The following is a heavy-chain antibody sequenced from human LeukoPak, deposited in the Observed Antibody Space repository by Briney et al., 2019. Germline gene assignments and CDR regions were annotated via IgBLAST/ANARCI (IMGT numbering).Heavy chain of an antibody. V-gene: IGHV3-15*01. CDR3: TTYIVGATIPGEY. J-gene: IGHJ4*02. D-gene: IGHD1-26*01. CDR1: GFTFSNAW. Sequence: PGGSLRLSCAASGFTFSNAWMSWVRQAPGKGLEWIGRILRESESGTTGYAAPVKGRFSISRDDSKNTLYLQMNSLETDDSAVYYCTTYIVGATIPGEYWGQGTLVTVSS. CDR2: ILRESESGTT.